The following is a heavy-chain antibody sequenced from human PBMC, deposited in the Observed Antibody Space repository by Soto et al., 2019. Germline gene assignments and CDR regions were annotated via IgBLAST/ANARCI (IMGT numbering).Heavy chain of an antibody. CDR1: GFTFSSYA. D-gene: IGHD5-18*01. V-gene: IGHV3-30-3*01. Sequence: QVQLVESGGGVVRPGRSLRLSCAASGFTFSSYAMHWVRQAPGKGLEWVAVISYDGSNKYYADSVKGRFTISRDNSKNTLYLQMNSLRAEDTAVYYCASKLWWYYWGQGTLVTVSS. CDR2: ISYDGSNK. J-gene: IGHJ4*02. CDR3: ASKLWWYY.